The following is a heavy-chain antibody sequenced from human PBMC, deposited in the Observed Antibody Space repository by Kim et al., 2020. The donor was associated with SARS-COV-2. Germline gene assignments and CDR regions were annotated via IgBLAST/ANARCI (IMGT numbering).Heavy chain of an antibody. CDR1: GFTFSSYS. J-gene: IGHJ4*02. Sequence: GGSLRLSCAASGFTFSSYSMNWVRQAPGKGLEWVSSISRSSTYIYYADSMKGRFTISRDNAKNSLYLQMNSLRAEDTAVYYCARSVDTSGWYITAYWGQGTLVTVSS. V-gene: IGHV3-21*01. D-gene: IGHD6-19*01. CDR2: ISRSSTYI. CDR3: ARSVDTSGWYITAY.